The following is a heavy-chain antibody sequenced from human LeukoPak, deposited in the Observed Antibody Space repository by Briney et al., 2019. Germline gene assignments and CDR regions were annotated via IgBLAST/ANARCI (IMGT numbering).Heavy chain of an antibody. J-gene: IGHJ4*02. D-gene: IGHD5-24*01. V-gene: IGHV1-8*03. CDR1: GYTFTIYY. Sequence: VASVRVSCRASGYTFTIYYINWVRQATGQGLEWMGWMNPNSGNTGYAQKFQGRVTITRNTSISTAYMELSSLRSEDTAVYYCARGQEMAAIESLDYWGQGTLVTVSS. CDR2: MNPNSGNT. CDR3: ARGQEMAAIESLDY.